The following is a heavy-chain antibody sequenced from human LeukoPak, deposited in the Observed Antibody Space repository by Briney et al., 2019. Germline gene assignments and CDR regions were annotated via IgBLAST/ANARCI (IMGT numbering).Heavy chain of an antibody. CDR3: ARRGEAMDPFDY. CDR2: IYPGDSQT. D-gene: IGHD5-18*01. V-gene: IGHV5-51*01. CDR1: GYSFANYW. J-gene: IGHJ4*02. Sequence: GESLKISCKGSGYSFANYWIGWVRQMPGQGLEWMGIIYPGDSQTRYSPSFQGQVTISADKSINTAYLQWSSLKASDTAIYYCARRGEAMDPFDYWGQGTLVTVSS.